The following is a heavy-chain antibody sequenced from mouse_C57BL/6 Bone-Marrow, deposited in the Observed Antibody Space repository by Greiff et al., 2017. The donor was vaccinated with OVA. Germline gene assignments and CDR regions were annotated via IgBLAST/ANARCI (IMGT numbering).Heavy chain of an antibody. J-gene: IGHJ3*01. CDR2: IYPRSGNT. V-gene: IGHV1-81*01. D-gene: IGHD4-1*01. CDR3: ARMWGTGWFAY. Sequence: QVQLQQSGAELARPGASVKLSCKASGYTFTSYGISWVKQRTGQGLEWIGEIYPRSGNTYYNEKFKGKATLTADKSSSTAYMELRSLTSEDSAVYFCARMWGTGWFAYWGQGTLVTVSA. CDR1: GYTFTSYG.